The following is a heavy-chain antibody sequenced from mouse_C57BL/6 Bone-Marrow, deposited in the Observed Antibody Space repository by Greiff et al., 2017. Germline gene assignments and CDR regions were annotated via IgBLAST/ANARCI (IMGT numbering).Heavy chain of an antibody. V-gene: IGHV5-6*01. Sequence: EVMLVESGGDLVKPGGSLKLSCAASGFTFSSSGMSWVRQTPDKRLEWVATISSGGSYTYYPASVKGRFTISRDNAKNTLYLQMSSLKSEDTAMYYCARNEYYGSPFAYWGQGTLVTVSA. D-gene: IGHD1-1*01. J-gene: IGHJ3*01. CDR2: ISSGGSYT. CDR3: ARNEYYGSPFAY. CDR1: GFTFSSSG.